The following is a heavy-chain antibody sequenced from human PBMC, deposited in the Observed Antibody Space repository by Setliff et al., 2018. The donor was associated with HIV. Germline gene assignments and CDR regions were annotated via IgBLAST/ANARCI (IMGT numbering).Heavy chain of an antibody. Sequence: SETLSLTCTVSGGSIRSGNYFWSWIRQPAGKGLEWIGSVSPGGTTYYNPSLKSRVTISVDTSQNQVSLKLTSVTAADTAVYYCARGGATGTTRLDYWGQGTLVTVSS. V-gene: IGHV4-61*02. CDR1: GGSIRSGNYF. J-gene: IGHJ4*02. CDR3: ARGGATGTTRLDY. D-gene: IGHD1-7*01. CDR2: VSPGGTT.